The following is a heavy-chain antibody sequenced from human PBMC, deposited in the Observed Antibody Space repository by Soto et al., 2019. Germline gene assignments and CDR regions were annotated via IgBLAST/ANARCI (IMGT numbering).Heavy chain of an antibody. D-gene: IGHD3-10*01. CDR1: GFTFSSYG. Sequence: QVQLVESGGGVVQPGRSLRLSCAAAGFTFSSYGMHWVRQAPGKGLEWVAVISYDGSNKYYADSVKGRFTISRDNSKNPLYLQMHSLRAEDTAVYYCAKGRRSGRRYYYYGMDVWGQGTTVTVSS. CDR2: ISYDGSNK. J-gene: IGHJ6*02. V-gene: IGHV3-30*18. CDR3: AKGRRSGRRYYYYGMDV.